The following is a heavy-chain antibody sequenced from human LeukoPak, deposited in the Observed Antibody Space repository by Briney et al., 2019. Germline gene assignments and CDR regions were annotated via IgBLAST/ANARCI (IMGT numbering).Heavy chain of an antibody. D-gene: IGHD2-8*01. CDR3: ARSARHCNNGVCFTDYYIDL. V-gene: IGHV1-2*06. J-gene: IGHJ6*03. CDR2: INPNSGDP. CDR1: GYTFTGYY. Sequence: ASVKVSCKASGYTFTGYYMNWVRQAPGQGLEWMGRINPNSGDPNYPQKFQGRVTMTRDTSISTAYMEMSSLTSDDTAVYYCARSARHCNNGVCFTDYYIDLWGKGTTVIVSS.